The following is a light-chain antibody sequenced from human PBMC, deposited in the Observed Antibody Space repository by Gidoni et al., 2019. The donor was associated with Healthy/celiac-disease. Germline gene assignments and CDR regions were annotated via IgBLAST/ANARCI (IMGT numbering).Light chain of an antibody. V-gene: IGKV1-39*01. Sequence: DIQIPQSPSSLSASVGDRVTITCRARQSISSYLNWYQQKPGKAPELLIYAASSLQSGVPSRFSGSGSGTDFTRTISSLQPEDFATYYCQQSYSTPFTFGPGTKVDIK. CDR3: QQSYSTPFT. J-gene: IGKJ3*01. CDR1: QSISSY. CDR2: AAS.